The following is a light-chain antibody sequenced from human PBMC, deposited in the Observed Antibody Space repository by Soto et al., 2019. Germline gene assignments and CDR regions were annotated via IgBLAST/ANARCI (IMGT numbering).Light chain of an antibody. V-gene: IGLV2-8*01. CDR2: EAS. CDR1: SSDVGGYIY. Sequence: QSALAQPPSASGSPGQSVTISCTGTSSDVGGYIYVSWYQHHPGKAPKLMIYEASKRPSGVPDRFSGSKSGNTASLTVSGLQAEDEADYYSSSYPGSNTHVFGTGTKLTVL. CDR3: SSYPGSNTHV. J-gene: IGLJ1*01.